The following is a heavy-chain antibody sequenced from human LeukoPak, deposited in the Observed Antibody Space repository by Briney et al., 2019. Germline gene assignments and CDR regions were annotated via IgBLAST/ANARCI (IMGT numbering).Heavy chain of an antibody. V-gene: IGHV1-2*06. CDR3: ARAMGERNYLRFDP. Sequence: ASVKVSCKASGYTFTGYYIHWVRQAPGQGLEWMGRINPNSGGTNYAQRFQGRVTMTRDTSISTAYMELSRLRSDDTAVYYCARAMGERNYLRFDPWGQGTLVTVSS. D-gene: IGHD1-7*01. CDR1: GYTFTGYY. CDR2: INPNSGGT. J-gene: IGHJ5*02.